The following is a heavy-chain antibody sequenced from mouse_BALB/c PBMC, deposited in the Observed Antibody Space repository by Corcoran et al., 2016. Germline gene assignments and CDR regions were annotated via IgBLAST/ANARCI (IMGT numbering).Heavy chain of an antibody. D-gene: IGHD4-1*01. Sequence: EVKLLESGGGLVQPGGSLKLSCAASGFDFSRYWMSWVRQAPGKGLEWIGEIDPDSSSINYTPSLKDKFIISRDNAKNTPYLQMSKVRSEDTSLYYCARNAHWGFFDYWGQGTTLTVSS. V-gene: IGHV4-1*02. CDR1: GFDFSRYW. CDR3: ARNAHWGFFDY. J-gene: IGHJ2*01. CDR2: IDPDSSSI.